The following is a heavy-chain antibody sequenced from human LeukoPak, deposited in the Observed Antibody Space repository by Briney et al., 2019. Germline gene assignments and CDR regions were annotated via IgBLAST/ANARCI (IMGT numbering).Heavy chain of an antibody. J-gene: IGHJ4*02. D-gene: IGHD3-10*01. CDR2: IYYSGST. Sequence: SETLSLTCTVSGNSISSYYWSWIRQPPGKGLEWIGYIYYSGSTNYNPSLKSRVTISVDTSKNQFSLKLSSVTAADTAVYYCAREVDITMVRGVIDDWGQGTLVTVSS. CDR3: AREVDITMVRGVIDD. V-gene: IGHV4-59*12. CDR1: GNSISSYY.